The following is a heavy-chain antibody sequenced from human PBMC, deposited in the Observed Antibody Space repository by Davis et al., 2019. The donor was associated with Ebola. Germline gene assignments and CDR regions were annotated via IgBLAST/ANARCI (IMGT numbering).Heavy chain of an antibody. CDR2: LSSTSTTI. CDR3: ATFNWYYMDV. V-gene: IGHV3-23*01. J-gene: IGHJ6*03. Sequence: PGGSLRLSCAASGFTFSSYGMSWVRQAPGKGLQWVSALSSTSTTIYYADSVKGRFTISRDNSKDTLYLQMNSLRAEDTAVYFCATFNWYYMDVWGKGTRVTVSS. D-gene: IGHD5-24*01. CDR1: GFTFSSYG.